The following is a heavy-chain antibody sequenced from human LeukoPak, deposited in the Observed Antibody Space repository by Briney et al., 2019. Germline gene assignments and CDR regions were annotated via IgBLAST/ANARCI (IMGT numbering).Heavy chain of an antibody. Sequence: GGSLRLSCAASGFTVSSKYMSWVRQTPGKGLERVSIIYSGGSTYYADSVKGRFTISRDNSKNTLYLQMNSLRAEDTAVYYCARDRGYSYALASFDYWGQGTLVTVSS. D-gene: IGHD5-18*01. CDR3: ARDRGYSYALASFDY. V-gene: IGHV3-66*01. CDR2: IYSGGST. CDR1: GFTVSSKY. J-gene: IGHJ4*02.